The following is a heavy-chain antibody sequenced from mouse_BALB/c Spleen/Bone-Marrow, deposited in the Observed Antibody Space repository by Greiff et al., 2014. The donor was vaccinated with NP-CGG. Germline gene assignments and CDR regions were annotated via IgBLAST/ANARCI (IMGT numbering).Heavy chain of an antibody. D-gene: IGHD3-2*01. CDR2: INPYNDGT. CDR1: GYTFTSYV. J-gene: IGHJ2*01. Sequence: VHVKQSGPELVKPGASVKMSCKASGYTFTSYVMHWVKQKPGQGLEWIGYINPYNDGTKYNEKFKGKATLTSDKSSSTAYMELSSLTSEDSAVYYCVRPRQLGLPYYFDYWGQGTTLTVSS. CDR3: VRPRQLGLPYYFDY. V-gene: IGHV1-14*01.